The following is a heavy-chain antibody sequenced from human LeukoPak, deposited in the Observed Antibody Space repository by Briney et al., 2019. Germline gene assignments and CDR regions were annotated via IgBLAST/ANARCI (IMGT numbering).Heavy chain of an antibody. J-gene: IGHJ4*02. Sequence: GGSLRLSCAASGFTFRSYSMNWVRQAPGKGLEWVSSISSSSSYIYYADSVKGRFTISRDNAKNSLYLQMNSLRAEDTAVYYCARSRYFDWLMDYWGQGTLVTVSS. CDR3: ARSRYFDWLMDY. V-gene: IGHV3-21*01. D-gene: IGHD3-9*01. CDR1: GFTFRSYS. CDR2: ISSSSSYI.